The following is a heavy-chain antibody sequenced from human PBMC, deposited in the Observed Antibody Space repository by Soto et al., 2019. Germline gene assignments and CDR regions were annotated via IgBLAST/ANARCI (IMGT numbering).Heavy chain of an antibody. V-gene: IGHV4-31*03. CDR2: IYNSGTT. Sequence: QVQLQESGPGLVKPSETLSLTCTVSGGSITRGGYYWSWIRQHPGKGLEWIGYIYNSGTTYYNPSXXSXVTISVDTSKNQFSLKLTSVTAADTAVYYCARGPAPWGQGTLVTVSS. CDR1: GGSITRGGYY. J-gene: IGHJ5*02. CDR3: ARGPAP.